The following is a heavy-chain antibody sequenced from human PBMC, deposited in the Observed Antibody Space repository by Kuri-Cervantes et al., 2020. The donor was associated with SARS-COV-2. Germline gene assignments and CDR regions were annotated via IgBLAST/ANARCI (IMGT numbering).Heavy chain of an antibody. CDR1: GGSISSSSYY. CDR2: IYYGGST. CDR3: ARAPDYYDFWSGYYRNWFDP. Sequence: SETLSLTCTVSGGSISSSSYYWGWIRQPPGKGLEWIGSIYYGGSTYYNPSLKSRVTISVDTSKNQFSLKLSSVTAADTAVYYCARAPDYYDFWSGYYRNWFDPWGQGTLVTVSS. J-gene: IGHJ5*02. D-gene: IGHD3-3*01. V-gene: IGHV4-39*07.